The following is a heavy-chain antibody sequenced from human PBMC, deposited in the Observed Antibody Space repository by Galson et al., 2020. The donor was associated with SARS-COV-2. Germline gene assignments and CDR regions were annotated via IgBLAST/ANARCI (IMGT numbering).Heavy chain of an antibody. CDR3: ARNGGGRRGTHWYFDL. CDR1: GGSISSYY. CDR2: IYYSGST. V-gene: IGHV4-59*13. Sequence: SETLSLTCTVSGGSISSYYWSWIRQPPGKGLEWIGYIYYSGSTNYNPSLKSRVTISVDTSKNQFSLKLSSVTAADTAVYYCARNGGGRRGTHWYFDLWGRGTLVTVSS. J-gene: IGHJ2*01. D-gene: IGHD2-15*01.